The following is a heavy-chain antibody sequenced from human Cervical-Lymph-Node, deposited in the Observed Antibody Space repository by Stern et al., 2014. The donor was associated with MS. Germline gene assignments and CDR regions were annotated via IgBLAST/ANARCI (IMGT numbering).Heavy chain of an antibody. CDR1: GFVFRRYA. J-gene: IGHJ4*02. CDR2: ISYDGRDK. V-gene: IGHV3-30*04. Sequence: QVQLVQTRGGVVQPGRSLRLSWAASGFVFRRYALHWVRQAPGTGLESVALISYDGRDKYYTDSVKGRFTVSRDNSNNTVDLEMNSLRLEDTAVYYCAKGGSGSYLDWGQGSLVTVSS. CDR3: AKGGSGSYLD. D-gene: IGHD1-26*01.